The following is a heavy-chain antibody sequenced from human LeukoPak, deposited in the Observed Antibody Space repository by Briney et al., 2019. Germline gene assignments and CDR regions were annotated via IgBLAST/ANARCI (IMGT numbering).Heavy chain of an antibody. D-gene: IGHD5-24*01. V-gene: IGHV4-34*01. CDR2: INHSGST. CDR3: ARDTSRWLQPDY. CDR1: GGSFSGYY. Sequence: SETLSLTCAVYGGSFSGYYWSWIRQPPGKGLEWIGEINHSGSTNYNPSLKSRVTISVDTSKNQFSLKLSSVTAADTAVYYCARDTSRWLQPDYWGQGTLVTVSS. J-gene: IGHJ4*02.